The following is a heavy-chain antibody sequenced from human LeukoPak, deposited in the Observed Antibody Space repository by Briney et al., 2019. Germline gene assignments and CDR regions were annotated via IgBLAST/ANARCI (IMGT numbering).Heavy chain of an antibody. Sequence: ASVKVSCKASAGTFSSYAISWVRHAPGQGLEWMGGIIPIFGTANYAQKFQGRVTITADESTSKAYMELSSLRSEDTAVYYCARDPTVTTVAFDIWGQGTMVTVSS. D-gene: IGHD4-17*01. V-gene: IGHV1-69*13. CDR3: ARDPTVTTVAFDI. CDR2: IIPIFGTA. CDR1: AGTFSSYA. J-gene: IGHJ3*02.